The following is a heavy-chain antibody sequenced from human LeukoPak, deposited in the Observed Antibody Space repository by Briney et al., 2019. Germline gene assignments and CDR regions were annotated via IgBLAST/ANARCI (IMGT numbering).Heavy chain of an antibody. CDR3: AELGITMIGGV. CDR1: GFTFSSYE. V-gene: IGHV3-48*03. J-gene: IGHJ6*04. Sequence: GGSLRLSCAASGFTFSSYEMNWVRQAPGKGLEWVSYISSSSSTIYYADSVKGRFTISRDNAKNSPYLQMNSLRAEDTAVYYCAELGITMIGGVWGKGTTVTTSS. CDR2: ISSSSSTI. D-gene: IGHD3-10*02.